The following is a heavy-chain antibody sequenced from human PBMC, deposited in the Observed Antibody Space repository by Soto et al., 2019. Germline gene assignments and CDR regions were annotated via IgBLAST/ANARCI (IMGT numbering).Heavy chain of an antibody. V-gene: IGHV3-74*01. D-gene: IGHD3-22*01. CDR1: GFTFSNYG. Sequence: GGSLRLSSVASGFTFSNYGMDRVRQAPGKGLVWISHIKSDGSSTSYADSVKGRFTISRDNAKNTLYLQMNSLRAEDTAVYYCARESPYYYDSSGMGRPFDIWGQGTMVIVSS. CDR2: IKSDGSST. CDR3: ARESPYYYDSSGMGRPFDI. J-gene: IGHJ3*02.